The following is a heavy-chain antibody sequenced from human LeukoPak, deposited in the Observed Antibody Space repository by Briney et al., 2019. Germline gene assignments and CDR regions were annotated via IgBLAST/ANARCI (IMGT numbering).Heavy chain of an antibody. CDR2: ISGSGGSR. Sequence: GGSLRLSCAASGFTFGSFAMNWVRQAPGKGLEWISGISGSGGSRNYADSVKGRFTISRDNSKNTLYLQMNSLRAEDTAVYYCARGPQGPRWDFWSGYYLFDYWGQGTLVTVSS. J-gene: IGHJ4*02. V-gene: IGHV3-23*01. D-gene: IGHD3-3*01. CDR1: GFTFGSFA. CDR3: ARGPQGPRWDFWSGYYLFDY.